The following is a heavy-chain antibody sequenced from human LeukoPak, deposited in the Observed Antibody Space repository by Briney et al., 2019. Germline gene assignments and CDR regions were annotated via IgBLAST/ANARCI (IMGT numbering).Heavy chain of an antibody. V-gene: IGHV1-46*01. CDR2: INPSGGST. CDR1: GYTFTSYY. CDR3: ARANMVRGVGLFFDRNWFDP. D-gene: IGHD3-10*01. J-gene: IGHJ5*02. Sequence: GASVKVSCKASGYTFTSYYMHWVRQAPGQGLEWMGIINPSGGSTSYAQKFQGRVTMTRDMSTSTVYMELSRLRSDDTAVYYCARANMVRGVGLFFDRNWFDPWGQGTLVTVSS.